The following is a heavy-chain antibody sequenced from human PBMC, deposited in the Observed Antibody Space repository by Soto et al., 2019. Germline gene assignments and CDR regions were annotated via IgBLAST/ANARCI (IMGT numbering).Heavy chain of an antibody. D-gene: IGHD3-10*01. J-gene: IGHJ4*02. CDR3: AKRDSGSGRSPPMINY. Sequence: EVQLLESGGGLVQPAGSLRLSCAASGFTFSSYSMNWVRQAPGKGLEWVASVGGGGDNTFYADSVKGRFTISRDDSQNTLYLQMNRLRAEDTAVYFCAKRDSGSGRSPPMINYWGQGTLVTVSS. V-gene: IGHV3-23*01. CDR2: VGGGGDNT. CDR1: GFTFSSYS.